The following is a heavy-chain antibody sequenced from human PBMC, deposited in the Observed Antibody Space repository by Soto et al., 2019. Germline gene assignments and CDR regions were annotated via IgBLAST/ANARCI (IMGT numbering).Heavy chain of an antibody. CDR2: IKDDGSEK. CDR3: ARDWGTPGRGSAVGYYYPYGMDV. CDR1: EFTFNTYW. V-gene: IGHV3-7*05. D-gene: IGHD3-22*01. Sequence: EVQLVESGGGLVQPGGSLRLSGLASEFTFNTYWMNWVRQAPGRGLEWVANIKDDGSEKNYVDSVKGRFTISRDNAKNSLYLQMNSLRGEDTAVYFCARDWGTPGRGSAVGYYYPYGMDVWGQGTTVTVSS. J-gene: IGHJ6*02.